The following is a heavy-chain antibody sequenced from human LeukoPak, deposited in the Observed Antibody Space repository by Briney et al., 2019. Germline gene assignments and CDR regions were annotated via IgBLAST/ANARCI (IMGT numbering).Heavy chain of an antibody. J-gene: IGHJ4*02. CDR2: ISGSGGST. D-gene: IGHD3-16*01. CDR1: GFTFSSYA. Sequence: GGSLRLSCAASGFTFSSYAMSWARQAPGKGLEWVSAISGSGGSTYYADSVKGRFTISRDNSKSTLYLQMNSLRAEDTAVYYCAKKIRLGEFPNYFDYWGQGTLVTVSS. CDR3: AKKIRLGEFPNYFDY. V-gene: IGHV3-23*01.